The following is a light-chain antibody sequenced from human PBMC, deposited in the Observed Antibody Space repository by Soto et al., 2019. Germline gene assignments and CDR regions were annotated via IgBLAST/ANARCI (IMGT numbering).Light chain of an antibody. Sequence: DIQMAQYPSTLSGSLGDRVTITCLASQTIVSWLAWYQQKPGKAPKLLIYKASTLKSGVPSRFSGSGSGTESPLTISSLQPDDFATYYCQHYNSYSEAFGQGTKVDIK. J-gene: IGKJ1*01. CDR1: QTIVSW. CDR3: QHYNSYSEA. CDR2: KAS. V-gene: IGKV1-5*03.